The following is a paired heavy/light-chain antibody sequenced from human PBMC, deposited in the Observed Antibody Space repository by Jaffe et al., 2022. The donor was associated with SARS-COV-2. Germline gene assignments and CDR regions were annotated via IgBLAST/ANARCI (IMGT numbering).Light chain of an antibody. V-gene: IGKV3D-7*01. J-gene: IGKJ1*01. CDR3: QQNYNLPWT. Sequence: EVVMTQSPDTLSLSPGERATLSCRASQSVSSSYLSWYQQKPGQAPRLLIYGASTRATGIPARFSGSGSGTDFTLTISSLQPEDFAVYYCQQNYNLPWTFGQGTKVETK. CDR2: GAS. CDR1: QSVSSSY.
Heavy chain of an antibody. V-gene: IGHV4-59*01. D-gene: IGHD3-9*01. CDR1: GGSISSYY. CDR2: IYFSGST. J-gene: IGHJ4*02. Sequence: QVQLQESGPGLVKPSETLSLTCTVSGGSISSYYWSWIRQPPGKGLEWIGYIYFSGSTSYNPSLKSRVTISVDTSKNQFYLKLSSVTAADTAVYYCARVGILIGYYNDYWGQGTLVTVSS. CDR3: ARVGILIGYYNDY.